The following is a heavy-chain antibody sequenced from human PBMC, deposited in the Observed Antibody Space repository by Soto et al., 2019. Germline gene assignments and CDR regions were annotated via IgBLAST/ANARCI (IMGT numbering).Heavy chain of an antibody. D-gene: IGHD2-15*01. CDR1: GSGFISSG. J-gene: IGHJ6*02. CDR3: SADRPDIGVGWWV. CDR2: IVVASGQT. V-gene: IGHV1-58*02. Sequence: SVKVSCKASGSGFISSGIQWVRQAHGQRLEWIGWIVVASGQTNYAQNFRGRVAITRDTSTATAYIELTGLTSEDTAVYFCSADRPDIGVGWWVWGQGTTVTAP.